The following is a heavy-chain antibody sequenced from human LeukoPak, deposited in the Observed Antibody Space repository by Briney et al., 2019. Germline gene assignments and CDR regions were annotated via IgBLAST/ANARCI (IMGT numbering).Heavy chain of an antibody. Sequence: PSETLPLTCTVSGGSISSSSYYWGWIRQPPGKGLEWIGSIYYSGSTYYNPSLKSRVTISVDTSKNQFSLKLSSVTAADTAVYYCARLRVRGVIVDYWGQGTLVTVSS. D-gene: IGHD3-10*01. CDR2: IYYSGST. CDR1: GGSISSSSYY. J-gene: IGHJ4*02. V-gene: IGHV4-39*01. CDR3: ARLRVRGVIVDY.